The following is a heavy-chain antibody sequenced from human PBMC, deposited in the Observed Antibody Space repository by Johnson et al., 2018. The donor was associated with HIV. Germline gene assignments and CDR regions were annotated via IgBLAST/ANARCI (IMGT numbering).Heavy chain of an antibody. J-gene: IGHJ3*02. D-gene: IGHD6-19*01. CDR2: IKSKTDGGTT. Sequence: VQLVESGGGVVQPGRSLRLSCAASGFTFSSYAMHWVRQAPGKGLEWVGRIKSKTDGGTTDYAAPVKGRFTISRDDSKNTLYLQMNSLKTEDTAVYYCTTLGWYDAFDIWGQGTMVTVSS. V-gene: IGHV3-15*01. CDR1: GFTFSSYA. CDR3: TTLGWYDAFDI.